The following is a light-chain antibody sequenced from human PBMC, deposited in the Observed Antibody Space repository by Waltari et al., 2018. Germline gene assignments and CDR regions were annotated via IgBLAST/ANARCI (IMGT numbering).Light chain of an antibody. Sequence: DIQMTQSPSTLSASVGDTVIISCRASQSITTSLAWYQQKPGKAPNVLIYGASNLESGVPSRFSGSGSGTEFTLTISSLQPDDFATYYCQQSYSTPRNTFGQGTKLEIK. CDR2: GAS. J-gene: IGKJ2*01. V-gene: IGKV1-5*03. CDR1: QSITTS. CDR3: QQSYSTPRNT.